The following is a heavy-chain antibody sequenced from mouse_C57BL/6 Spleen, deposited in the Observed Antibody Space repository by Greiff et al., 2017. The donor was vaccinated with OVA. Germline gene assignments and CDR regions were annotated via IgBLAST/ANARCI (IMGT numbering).Heavy chain of an antibody. CDR3: GRGEGQLRRGTAFDY. CDR1: GYTFTSYW. J-gene: IGHJ2*01. V-gene: IGHV1-61*01. D-gene: IGHD3-2*02. Sequence: VQLQQPGAELVRPGSSVKLSCKASGYTFTSYWMDWVKQRPGQGLEWIGNIYPSDSETHYNQKFKDKATLTVDKSSSTAYMQLSSLTSEDSAVYYCGRGEGQLRRGTAFDYWGQGTTLTVSS. CDR2: IYPSDSET.